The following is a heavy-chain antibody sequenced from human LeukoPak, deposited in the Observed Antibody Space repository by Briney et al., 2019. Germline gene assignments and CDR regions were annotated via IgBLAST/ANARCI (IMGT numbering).Heavy chain of an antibody. CDR1: GFTFSNAW. V-gene: IGHV3-15*01. CDR2: IRSNTDGGTA. Sequence: RSGGSLRLSCAASGFTFSNAWMSLVRQAPGKGLEWVGRIRSNTDGGTADYAAPVKGRFTISRDDSKNTLFLQMNSLKTEDTAVYYCTTDLRWELRPLDYWGQGTPVTVSS. CDR3: TTDLRWELRPLDY. D-gene: IGHD1-26*01. J-gene: IGHJ4*02.